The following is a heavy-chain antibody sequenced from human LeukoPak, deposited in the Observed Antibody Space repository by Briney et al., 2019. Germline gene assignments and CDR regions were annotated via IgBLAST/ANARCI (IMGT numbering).Heavy chain of an antibody. CDR3: ARDFAVTTQKYYYYYGMDV. D-gene: IGHD4-11*01. J-gene: IGHJ6*02. V-gene: IGHV1-18*01. CDR2: ISAYNGNT. CDR1: GYTFTSYG. Sequence: ASIKVSCKASGYTFTSYGISWVRQAPGPGIDWMGCISAYNGNTNYEQKFQGRVTMTTDTSTSTAYMELRSLRSDDTAVYYCARDFAVTTQKYYYYYGMDVWGQGTTVTVSS.